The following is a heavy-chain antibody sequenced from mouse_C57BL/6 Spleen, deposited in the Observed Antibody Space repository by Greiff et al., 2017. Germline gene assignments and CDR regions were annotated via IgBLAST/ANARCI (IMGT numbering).Heavy chain of an antibody. CDR3: ARGEIYYGSSYAIDY. CDR1: GYSFTDYN. D-gene: IGHD1-1*01. CDR2: INPNYGTT. V-gene: IGHV1-39*01. Sequence: VQLKQSGPELVKPGASVKISCKASGYSFTDYNMNWVKQSNGKSLEWIGVINPNYGTTSYNQKFKGKATLTVDQSSITAYMQRNSLTSENCSVYYGARGEIYYGSSYAIDYWGQGTSVTVSS. J-gene: IGHJ4*01.